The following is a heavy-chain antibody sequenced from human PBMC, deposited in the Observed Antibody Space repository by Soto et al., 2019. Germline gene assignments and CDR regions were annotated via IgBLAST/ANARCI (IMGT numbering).Heavy chain of an antibody. CDR2: ISWNSGSI. CDR3: AKDSGGRNGYSWDPYYYYAMDV. D-gene: IGHD2-15*01. V-gene: IGHV3-9*01. J-gene: IGHJ6*02. CDR1: GFRFGDNA. Sequence: PGGSLRLSCTVSGFRFGDNAMHWVRQVPGKGLEWVSGISWNSGSIDYVDSVKGRFTISRDNAKNSLYLQMNSLRIEDTALYYCAKDSGGRNGYSWDPYYYYAMDVWGQGTTVTVSS.